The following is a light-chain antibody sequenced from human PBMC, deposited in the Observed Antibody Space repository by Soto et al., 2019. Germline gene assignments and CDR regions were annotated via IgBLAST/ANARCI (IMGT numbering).Light chain of an antibody. V-gene: IGKV3-15*01. J-gene: IGKJ1*01. CDR3: QQYNNWLRT. Sequence: EILMTQSPATLSVSHEKRTTLACRASKSIGSNLAWYQQKPGQAPRLLIYAASTRASGVPARFSGSGSGTEFTLTISSLQSEDFAVYYCQQYNNWLRTFGHGTKVDIK. CDR2: AAS. CDR1: KSIGSN.